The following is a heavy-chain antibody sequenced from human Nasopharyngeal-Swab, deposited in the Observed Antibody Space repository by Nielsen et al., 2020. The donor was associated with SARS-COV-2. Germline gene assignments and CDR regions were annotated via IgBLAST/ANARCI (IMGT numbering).Heavy chain of an antibody. CDR1: GGSISSYY. CDR2: IYYSGST. Sequence: SETLSLTCTVSGGSISSYYWSWIRQPPGKGLEWIGYIYYSGSTYYNPSLKSRVTISVDTSKNQFSLKLSSVTAADTAVYYCARDSRSGWLYWGQGTLVTVSS. CDR3: ARDSRSGWLY. V-gene: IGHV4-59*01. J-gene: IGHJ4*02. D-gene: IGHD6-19*01.